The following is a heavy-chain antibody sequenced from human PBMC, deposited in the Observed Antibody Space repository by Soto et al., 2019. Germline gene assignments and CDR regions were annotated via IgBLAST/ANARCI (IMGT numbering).Heavy chain of an antibody. CDR1: GDTDTNYV. CDR3: EAEMTFGKLAVV. D-gene: IGHD3-16*01. Sequence: QVQLVQSGAEVKKPGSSVKVSCKASGDTDTNYVISWVRQAPGQGLEWMGGIFPKFGTTYSAQKLQDRLTITADESTSTVYMQLSSLRIDDTAVYYCEAEMTFGKLAVVWGQGPTVTVSS. J-gene: IGHJ6*02. V-gene: IGHV1-69*01. CDR2: IFPKFGTT.